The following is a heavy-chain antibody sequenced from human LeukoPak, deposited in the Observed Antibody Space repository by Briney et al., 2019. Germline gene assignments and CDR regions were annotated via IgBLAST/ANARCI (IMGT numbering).Heavy chain of an antibody. Sequence: GGSLRLSCAASGFTFDDYAMHWVRQAPGKGLEWVSGISWNSGSIGYADSVKGRFTISRDNAKNSLYLQMNSLRAEDMALYYCARDMVRGVAYYYFDYGMDVWGQGTTVTVSS. CDR1: GFTFDDYA. D-gene: IGHD3-10*01. CDR3: ARDMVRGVAYYYFDYGMDV. CDR2: ISWNSGSI. V-gene: IGHV3-9*03. J-gene: IGHJ6*02.